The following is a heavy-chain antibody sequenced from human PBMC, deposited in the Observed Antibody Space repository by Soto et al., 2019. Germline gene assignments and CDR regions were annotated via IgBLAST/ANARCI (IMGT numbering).Heavy chain of an antibody. Sequence: PSETLPLPCTVSGGSISGNAYYWSWIRQPPGKGLEGIGSIYYSGSTYDNPSLKSRVTISVDTSKNQFSLKLSSVTAADTAVYYCARAYGGYADYWGQGALVTVSS. V-gene: IGHV4-39*01. CDR1: GGSISGNAYY. J-gene: IGHJ4*02. D-gene: IGHD5-12*01. CDR3: ARAYGGYADY. CDR2: IYYSGST.